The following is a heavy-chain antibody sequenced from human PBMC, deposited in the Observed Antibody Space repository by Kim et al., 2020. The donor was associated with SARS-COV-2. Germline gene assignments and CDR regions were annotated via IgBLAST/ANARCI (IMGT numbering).Heavy chain of an antibody. CDR1: GFTVSNTY. J-gene: IGHJ4*02. Sequence: GGSLRLSCTVSGFTVSNTYMSWVRQAPGKGLEWVSVMYPDGTTHYADSVKGRFIISRDNSRNTLDLQMNNMRVEDTALYYCRGRHYGLSNSWDPGNPVTVSS. V-gene: IGHV3-53*01. CDR2: MYPDGTT. D-gene: IGHD4-17*01. CDR3: RGRHYGLSNS.